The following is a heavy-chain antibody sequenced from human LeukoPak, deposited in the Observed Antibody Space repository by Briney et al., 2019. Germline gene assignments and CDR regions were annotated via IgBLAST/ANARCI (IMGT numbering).Heavy chain of an antibody. J-gene: IGHJ1*01. CDR3: ASQNYYGSGSYYNEGYFQH. D-gene: IGHD3-10*01. CDR2: IYYSGST. V-gene: IGHV4-59*08. Sequence: PSETLSLTCTVSGGSISSYYWSWIRQPPGKGLEWIGYIYYSGSTNYNPSLKSRVTISVDTSKNQFSLKLSSVTAADTAVYYCASQNYYGSGSYYNEGYFQHWGQGTLVTVSS. CDR1: GGSISSYY.